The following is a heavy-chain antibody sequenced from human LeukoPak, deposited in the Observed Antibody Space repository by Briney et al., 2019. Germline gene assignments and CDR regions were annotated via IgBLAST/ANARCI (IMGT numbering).Heavy chain of an antibody. J-gene: IGHJ4*02. CDR1: GYTFTGYY. V-gene: IGHV1-2*02. D-gene: IGHD6-19*01. Sequence: ASVKVSCKASGYTFTGYYMHWVRQAPGQGLEWMGWINPNSGGTNYAQKFQGRVTMTRDTPISTAYMELSRLRSDDTAVYYCASPSSGWYYFDYWGQGTLVTVSS. CDR2: INPNSGGT. CDR3: ASPSSGWYYFDY.